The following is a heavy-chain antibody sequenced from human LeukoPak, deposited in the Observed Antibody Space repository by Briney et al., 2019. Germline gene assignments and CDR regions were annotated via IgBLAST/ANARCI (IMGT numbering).Heavy chain of an antibody. CDR3: ARVSRVELVLFYYYYMDV. Sequence: PGGSLRLSCAASGFTFSSYWMHWVRQAPGKGLVWVSRINTDGSSTSYADSVKGRFTISRDNAKNTLYLQMNSLRAEDTAVYYCARVSRVELVLFYYYYMDVWGKGTTVTVSS. CDR1: GFTFSSYW. CDR2: INTDGSST. J-gene: IGHJ6*03. V-gene: IGHV3-74*01. D-gene: IGHD6-6*01.